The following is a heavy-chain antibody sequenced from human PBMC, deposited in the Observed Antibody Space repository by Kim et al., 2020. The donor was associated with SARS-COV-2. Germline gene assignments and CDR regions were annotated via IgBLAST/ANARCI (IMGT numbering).Heavy chain of an antibody. CDR3: AKLHLGDFDTTTPYAHDY. D-gene: IGHD1-26*01. V-gene: IGHV3-30*18. CDR2: ISHDGSNE. CDR1: GITFRSYG. J-gene: IGHJ4*02. Sequence: GGSLRLSCVVSGITFRSYGMHWVRQAPGKGLEWVGLISHDGSNEYYADSVKGRFTLSRDNSRNTLYLQMSSLRPDDTAVYYCAKLHLGDFDTTTPYAHDYWGQGTLVTVPS.